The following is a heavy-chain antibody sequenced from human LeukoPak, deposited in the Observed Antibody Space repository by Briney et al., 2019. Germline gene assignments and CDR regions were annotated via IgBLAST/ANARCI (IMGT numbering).Heavy chain of an antibody. CDR2: IYYSGST. Sequence: PSETLSLTCAVSGGSISSDNYYWSWIRQPPGKALEWIGYIYYSGSTYYNPSLKTRVTISLDTSKSQFSLRLSSVTAADTAVYFCARTIAVAGTFAMGVWGQGTTVTVSS. J-gene: IGHJ6*02. CDR1: GGSISSDNYY. CDR3: ARTIAVAGTFAMGV. V-gene: IGHV4-30-4*01. D-gene: IGHD6-13*01.